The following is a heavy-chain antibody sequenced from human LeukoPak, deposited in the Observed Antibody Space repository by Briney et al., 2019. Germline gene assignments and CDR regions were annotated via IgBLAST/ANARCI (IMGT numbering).Heavy chain of an antibody. J-gene: IGHJ4*02. CDR3: ARQDLGDYGRNYFQS. D-gene: IGHD4-17*01. CDR2: ISSSSSYI. Sequence: GGSLRLSCAASGFTFSSYSMNWVRQAPGKGLEWVSSISSSSSYIYYADSVKGRFTISRDNAKNSLYLQMNSLRAEDTAVYYCARQDLGDYGRNYFQSWGQGTLVIVSS. V-gene: IGHV3-21*01. CDR1: GFTFSSYS.